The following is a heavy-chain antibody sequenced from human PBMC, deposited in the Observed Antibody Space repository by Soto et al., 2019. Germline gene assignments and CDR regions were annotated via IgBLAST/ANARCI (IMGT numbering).Heavy chain of an antibody. J-gene: IGHJ4*02. Sequence: SQTLSLTCAISGDSVSSNSAAWNWIRQSPSRVLEWLGRTYYRSKWYNDYAVSVKSRITINPDTSKNQFSLQLNSVTPEDTAVYYCARSVDYYDSSGYYSPFDYWGQGTLVTVSS. D-gene: IGHD3-22*01. V-gene: IGHV6-1*01. CDR3: ARSVDYYDSSGYYSPFDY. CDR1: GDSVSSNSAA. CDR2: TYYRSKWYN.